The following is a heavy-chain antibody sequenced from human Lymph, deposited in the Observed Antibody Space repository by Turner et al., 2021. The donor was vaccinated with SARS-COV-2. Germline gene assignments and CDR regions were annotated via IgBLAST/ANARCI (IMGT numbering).Heavy chain of an antibody. CDR2: IFYRGST. Sequence: QVQLQESGPRLVKPLETLSLTCTVSGGSMTNNYWSWIRQPPGKRLEWIGFIFYRGSTNYNPSLKSRVTISVDTSENQFSLKLTSVTAADTAIYYCARQTVNNWVDPWGQGTLVTVS. D-gene: IGHD2-21*02. CDR3: ARQTVNNWVDP. CDR1: GGSMTNNY. V-gene: IGHV4-59*01. J-gene: IGHJ5*02.